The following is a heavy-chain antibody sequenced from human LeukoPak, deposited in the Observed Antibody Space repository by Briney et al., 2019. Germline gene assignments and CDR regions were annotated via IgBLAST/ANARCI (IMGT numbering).Heavy chain of an antibody. CDR3: ATSVPRAFDV. Sequence: GESLRISCKGSGYNFDTSWIGLVRQMPGKGLEWMGIVYPADSETKYSPSFQGQVIISADKSITTAYLQWSSLKASDTAMYYCATSVPRAFDVWGQGAMVIVSS. V-gene: IGHV5-51*01. J-gene: IGHJ3*01. CDR1: GYNFDTSW. CDR2: VYPADSET.